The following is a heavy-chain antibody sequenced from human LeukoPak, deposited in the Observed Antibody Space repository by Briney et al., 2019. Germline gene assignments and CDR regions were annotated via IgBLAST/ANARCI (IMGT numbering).Heavy chain of an antibody. D-gene: IGHD6-13*01. V-gene: IGHV1-2*02. Sequence: GASVKVSCKASGYTFTGYYMHWVRQAPGQGLEWMGWINPNSGGTNYAQKFRGRVTMTRDTSISTAYMELSRLRSDDTAVYYCARPHAAAGTYYYYGMDVWGQGTTVTVSS. CDR1: GYTFTGYY. CDR2: INPNSGGT. CDR3: ARPHAAAGTYYYYGMDV. J-gene: IGHJ6*02.